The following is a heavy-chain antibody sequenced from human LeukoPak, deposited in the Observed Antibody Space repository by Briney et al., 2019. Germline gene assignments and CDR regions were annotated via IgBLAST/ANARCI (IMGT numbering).Heavy chain of an antibody. CDR1: GYSFTIYW. D-gene: IGHD3-22*01. J-gene: IGHJ3*01. CDR3: ARPNITSYYDSRGYDAFDV. Sequence: GESLKISCKGSGYSFTIYWIAWVRQMPGKGLEWMGIIYPGDSDTRYSPSFQGQVTISADKSVRTAYLQWSSLKASDTAMYYCARPNITSYYDSRGYDAFDVWGQGTMVTVSS. V-gene: IGHV5-51*01. CDR2: IYPGDSDT.